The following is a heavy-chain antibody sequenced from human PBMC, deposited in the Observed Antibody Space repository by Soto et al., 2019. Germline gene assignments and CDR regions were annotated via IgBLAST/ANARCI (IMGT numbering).Heavy chain of an antibody. V-gene: IGHV6-1*01. Sequence: SQTLSLTCAISGNSVSSEITSWKWIRQSPSRGLEWLGRTYYRSKWFHDYAASVKSRITINPDTSKNQFSLELNSMTPEDTSVYYCARENALDVWGQGTGVTVPS. CDR3: ARENALDV. CDR1: GNSVSSEITS. CDR2: TYYRSKWFH. J-gene: IGHJ3*01.